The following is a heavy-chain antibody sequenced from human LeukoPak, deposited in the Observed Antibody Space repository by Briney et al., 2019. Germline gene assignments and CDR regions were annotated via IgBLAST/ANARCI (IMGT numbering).Heavy chain of an antibody. V-gene: IGHV3-13*01. CDR3: VRDARERGLAS. Sequence: GGSLRLSCAASGFTFSSYDMRWVRQIKGKGLEWVSAIGTAGDTYYAGSVKGRFTISREDARNSLYLQMNNLRVGDTAVYYCVRDARERGLASWGQGTLVTVSS. CDR1: GFTFSSYD. J-gene: IGHJ4*02. CDR2: IGTAGDT.